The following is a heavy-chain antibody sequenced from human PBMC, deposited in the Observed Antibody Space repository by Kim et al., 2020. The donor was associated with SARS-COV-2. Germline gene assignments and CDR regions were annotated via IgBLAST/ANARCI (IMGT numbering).Heavy chain of an antibody. D-gene: IGHD1-26*01. V-gene: IGHV3-43*02. Sequence: GGSLRLFCAASGFTFDDYAMHWVRQAPGKGLEWVSLISGDGGSTYYTDSVKGRFTISRDNSKNSLYLQMNSLRTEDTALYYCLKRGGSYHGPFDYWGQGTLVTVSS. J-gene: IGHJ4*02. CDR3: LKRGGSYHGPFDY. CDR2: ISGDGGST. CDR1: GFTFDDYA.